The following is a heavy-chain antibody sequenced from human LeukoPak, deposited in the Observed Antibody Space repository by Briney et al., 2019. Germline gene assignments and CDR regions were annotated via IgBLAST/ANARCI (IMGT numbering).Heavy chain of an antibody. D-gene: IGHD3-22*01. CDR1: GGSISSSSYS. Sequence: SETLSLTCTVSGGSISSSSYSWGWIRQPPGKGLEWIGSIYYSGSTYYNPSLKSRVTISVDTSKNQFSLKLSSVTAADTAVYYCAWTYYYDSSGYLELDYWGQGTLVTVSS. J-gene: IGHJ4*02. CDR3: AWTYYYDSSGYLELDY. CDR2: IYYSGST. V-gene: IGHV4-39*01.